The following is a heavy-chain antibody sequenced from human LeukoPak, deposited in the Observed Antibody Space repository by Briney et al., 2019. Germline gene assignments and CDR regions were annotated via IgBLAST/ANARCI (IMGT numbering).Heavy chain of an antibody. V-gene: IGHV3-30*03. CDR1: GFTFNNYG. CDR3: ARATNSWVRGVIMWDYYYYYGMDV. Sequence: GKSLRLSCAASGFTFNNYGMHWVRQAPGKGLEWVAVISYDGRNKHYPDSVKGRFTISRDISTDTLWLQMDSLRTEDTAVYYCARATNSWVRGVIMWDYYYYYGMDVWGQGTTVTVSS. D-gene: IGHD3-10*01. CDR2: ISYDGRNK. J-gene: IGHJ6*02.